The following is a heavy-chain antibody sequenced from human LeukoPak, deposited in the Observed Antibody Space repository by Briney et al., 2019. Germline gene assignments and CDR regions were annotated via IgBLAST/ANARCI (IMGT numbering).Heavy chain of an antibody. CDR3: ARDLGWYGGVVVVPAAIVGGPFDY. Sequence: GASVNVSCKASGYTFTGYAMHWVRQAPGQRLEWMGWINAGNGNTKYSQKFQGRVTITRDTSASTAYMELSSPRSEDTAVYYCARDLGWYGGVVVVPAAIVGGPFDYWGQGTLVTVSS. V-gene: IGHV1-3*01. CDR1: GYTFTGYA. CDR2: INAGNGNT. J-gene: IGHJ4*02. D-gene: IGHD2-2*01.